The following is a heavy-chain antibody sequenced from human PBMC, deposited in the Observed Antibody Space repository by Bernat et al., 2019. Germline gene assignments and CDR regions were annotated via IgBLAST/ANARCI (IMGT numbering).Heavy chain of an antibody. D-gene: IGHD6-6*01. CDR1: GFTVSSNY. CDR3: ARDAKPYSSSSDNWFDP. CDR2: IYSGGST. J-gene: IGHJ5*02. Sequence: EVQLVESGGGLVQPGGSLRLSCAASGFTVSSNYMSWVRQAPGKGLEWVSVIYSGGSTYYADSVKGGFTISRDNSKNTLYLQMNSLRAEDTAVYYCARDAKPYSSSSDNWFDPWGQGTLVTVSS. V-gene: IGHV3-66*01.